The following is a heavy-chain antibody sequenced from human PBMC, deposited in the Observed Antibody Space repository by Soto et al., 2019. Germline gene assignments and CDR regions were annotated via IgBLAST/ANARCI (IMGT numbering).Heavy chain of an antibody. CDR2: IGPYNGNT. J-gene: IGHJ5*02. CDR1: GYTFTNYG. V-gene: IGHV1-18*01. Sequence: QVQLVQSGAEVRKPGASVKVSCKASGYTFTNYGITWVRQAPGQGLEWMGWIGPYNGNTNYIQNLQGRVTMTTDTSTSTAYMELRSLRSDDTAVYYCARGGLGYCRGGSCPSNWFDPWGQGTLVTVSS. D-gene: IGHD2-15*01. CDR3: ARGGLGYCRGGSCPSNWFDP.